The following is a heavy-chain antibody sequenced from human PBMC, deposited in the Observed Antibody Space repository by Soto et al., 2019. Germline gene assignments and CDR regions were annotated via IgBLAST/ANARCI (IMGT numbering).Heavy chain of an antibody. J-gene: IGHJ5*02. D-gene: IGHD2-21*02. Sequence: QVQLQESGPGLVKPSQTLSLTCTVSGGSISSGGYYWSWIRQHPGKGLEWIGYIYYSGSTYYNPSLKRRITISVATSNNQFSLKLSSVTAADTAVYYCARSSPVVTAPGVQGTLVTVSS. V-gene: IGHV4-31*03. CDR2: IYYSGST. CDR3: ARSSPVVTAP. CDR1: GGSISSGGYY.